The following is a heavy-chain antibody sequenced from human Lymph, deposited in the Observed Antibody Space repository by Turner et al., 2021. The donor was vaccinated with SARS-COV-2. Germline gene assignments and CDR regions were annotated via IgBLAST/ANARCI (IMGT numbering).Heavy chain of an antibody. V-gene: IGHV3-53*02. Sequence: VQLVETGGGSITPGGSLILSCAASGFTVSSNYLCWVCKAPGRGLEWVSVSIIGGTTYYADSVKGRFTISRDNSKNTLYLEMNSLRAEDTAVYYCARDLGPLAFDIWGQGTMVTVSS. CDR2: SIIGGTT. CDR3: ARDLGPLAFDI. CDR1: GFTVSSNY. J-gene: IGHJ3*02.